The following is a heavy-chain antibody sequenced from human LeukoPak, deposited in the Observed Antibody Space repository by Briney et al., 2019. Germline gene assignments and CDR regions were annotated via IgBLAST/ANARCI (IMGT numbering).Heavy chain of an antibody. CDR1: GGSISSGGYS. J-gene: IGHJ4*02. Sequence: PSETLSLTCAVSGGSISSGGYSWSWIRQPPGKGLEWIGYIYYSGSTYYNPSLKSRVTISVDTSKNQFSLKLSSVTAADTAVYYCARVAGGYGLGAQALDYWGQGTLVTVSS. V-gene: IGHV4-30-4*07. D-gene: IGHD5-12*01. CDR2: IYYSGST. CDR3: ARVAGGYGLGAQALDY.